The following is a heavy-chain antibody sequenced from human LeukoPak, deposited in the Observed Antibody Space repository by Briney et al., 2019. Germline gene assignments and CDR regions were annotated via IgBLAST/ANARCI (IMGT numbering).Heavy chain of an antibody. D-gene: IGHD1-20*01. Sequence: HPGGSLRLSCAASGFTFSSYWMHWVCQAPGKGLVWVSRVKSVGSVTNYADSVKGRFTISRDNAKNTLYLQMNSLRAEDTAVYYCAMFSYVSGTTISWGQGTLVTVSS. CDR1: GFTFSSYW. J-gene: IGHJ4*02. CDR3: AMFSYVSGTTIS. CDR2: VKSVGSVT. V-gene: IGHV3-74*01.